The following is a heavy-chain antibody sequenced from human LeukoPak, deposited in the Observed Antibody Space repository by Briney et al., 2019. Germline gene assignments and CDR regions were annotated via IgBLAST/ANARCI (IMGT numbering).Heavy chain of an antibody. CDR3: ARERVRGVIRYYFDY. J-gene: IGHJ4*02. CDR2: IWYDGSNK. CDR1: GLTFSGYD. D-gene: IGHD3-10*01. Sequence: GGSLRLSCAASGLTFSGYDMHWVRQAPGKGLEWVAVIWYDGSNKYYADSVKGRFTISRDNSKNTLYLQMNSLRAEDTAVYYCARERVRGVIRYYFDYWGQGTLVTVSS. V-gene: IGHV3-33*08.